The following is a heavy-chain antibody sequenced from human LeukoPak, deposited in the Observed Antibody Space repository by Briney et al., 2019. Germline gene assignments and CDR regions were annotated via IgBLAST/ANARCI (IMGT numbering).Heavy chain of an antibody. D-gene: IGHD3-3*01. CDR2: ISSSGSTI. CDR1: GFTFSSYE. CDR3: ARDPSGWRYYFDY. Sequence: GGSLRLSCAASGFTFSSYEMNWVRQAPGKGLEWVSYISSSGSTIYYADSVKGRFTISRDNAKNSPYLQMNSLRAEDTAVYYCARDPSGWRYYFDYWGQGTLVTVSS. V-gene: IGHV3-48*03. J-gene: IGHJ4*02.